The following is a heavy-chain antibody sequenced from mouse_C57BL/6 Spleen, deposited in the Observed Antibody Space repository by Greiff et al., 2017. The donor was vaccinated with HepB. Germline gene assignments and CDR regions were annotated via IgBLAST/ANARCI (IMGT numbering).Heavy chain of an antibody. Sequence: QVQLQQSGAELVKPGASVKLSCKASGYTFTSYWMHWVKQRPGQGLEWIGMIHPNSGSTNYNEKFKSKATLTVDKSSSTAYMQLSSLTSEDSAVYYCARAYGSSYGYAMDYWGQGTSVTVSS. J-gene: IGHJ4*01. CDR2: IHPNSGST. V-gene: IGHV1-64*01. D-gene: IGHD1-1*01. CDR3: ARAYGSSYGYAMDY. CDR1: GYTFTSYW.